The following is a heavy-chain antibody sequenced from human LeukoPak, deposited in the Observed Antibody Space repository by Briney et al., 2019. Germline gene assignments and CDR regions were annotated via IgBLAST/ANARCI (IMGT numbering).Heavy chain of an antibody. J-gene: IGHJ4*02. CDR1: GCTFSSYW. D-gene: IGHD6-6*01. Sequence: QPGGSLRLSCAASGCTFSSYWMSWVRQAPGKGLEWVANIKQDGSEKYYVDSVKGRFTISRDNAKNSLYLQMNSLRAEDTAVYYCARGGSRYSSSSDFDYWGQGTLVTVSS. V-gene: IGHV3-7*01. CDR2: IKQDGSEK. CDR3: ARGGSRYSSSSDFDY.